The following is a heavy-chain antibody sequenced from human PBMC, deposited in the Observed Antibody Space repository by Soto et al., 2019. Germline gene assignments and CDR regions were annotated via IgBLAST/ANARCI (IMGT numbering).Heavy chain of an antibody. J-gene: IGHJ4*02. Sequence: GALRLSCAASGFTFSSYAMSWVRQAPGKGLEWVSAISGSGGSTYYADSVRGRFTISRDNSKNTLYLQMNSLRAEDTAVYYCAKGRGYSYGSFDYWGQGTLVTVSS. D-gene: IGHD5-18*01. V-gene: IGHV3-23*01. CDR3: AKGRGYSYGSFDY. CDR2: ISGSGGST. CDR1: GFTFSSYA.